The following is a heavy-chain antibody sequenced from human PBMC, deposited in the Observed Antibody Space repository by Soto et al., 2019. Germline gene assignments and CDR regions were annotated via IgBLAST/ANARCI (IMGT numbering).Heavy chain of an antibody. D-gene: IGHD2-2*01. J-gene: IGHJ4*02. CDR3: AADRRFYDFDY. V-gene: IGHV1-58*01. CDR1: GFTLTSSA. Sequence: SVKLSCKASGFTLTSSAGQWLRQARGQRLEWIGWIVVGSGNTNYVQKFQERVTITRDMSTSTAYIELSSLRSEDTAVYYCAADRRFYDFDYWGQGTLVTVSS. CDR2: IVVGSGNT.